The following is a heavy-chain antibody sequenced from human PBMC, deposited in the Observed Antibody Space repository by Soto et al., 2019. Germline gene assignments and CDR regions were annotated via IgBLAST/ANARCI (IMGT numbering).Heavy chain of an antibody. CDR2: IYYSGST. J-gene: IGHJ4*02. Sequence: SETLSLTCTVSGGSISSGGYYWSWIRQHPGKGLEWIGYIYYSGSTYYNPSLKSRVTISVDTSKNQFSLKLSSVTAADTAVYYCARGGITMVRGVNYFDYWGQGTLVTVSS. CDR1: GGSISSGGYY. V-gene: IGHV4-31*03. D-gene: IGHD3-10*01. CDR3: ARGGITMVRGVNYFDY.